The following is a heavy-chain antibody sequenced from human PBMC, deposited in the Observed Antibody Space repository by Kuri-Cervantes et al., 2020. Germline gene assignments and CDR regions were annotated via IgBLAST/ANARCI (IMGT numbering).Heavy chain of an antibody. V-gene: IGHV3-74*01. J-gene: IGHJ4*02. Sequence: GESLKISCAASGFTFSSYWMHWVRQAPGKGLVWVSRINSDGSSTSYADSVKGRFTISRDNAKNTLYLQMNSLRAEDTAVYYCASGVGSPTYFDYWGQGTLVTVSS. D-gene: IGHD3-3*01. CDR1: GFTFSSYW. CDR3: ASGVGSPTYFDY. CDR2: INSDGSST.